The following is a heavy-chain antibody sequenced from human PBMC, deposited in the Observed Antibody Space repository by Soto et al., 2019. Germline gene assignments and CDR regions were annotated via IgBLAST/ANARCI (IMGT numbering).Heavy chain of an antibody. CDR2: ISWNSGSI. D-gene: IGHD2-15*01. CDR3: AKGDCSGGSCYSGYYYYYYMDV. J-gene: IGHJ6*03. Sequence: SLRLSSAACGFTFDDSAIHWARQAPGKGLEWVSGISWNSGSIGYADSVKGRFTISRDNAKNSLYLQMNSLRAEDTALYYCAKGDCSGGSCYSGYYYYYYMDVWGKGTTVTVSS. V-gene: IGHV3-9*01. CDR1: GFTFDDSA.